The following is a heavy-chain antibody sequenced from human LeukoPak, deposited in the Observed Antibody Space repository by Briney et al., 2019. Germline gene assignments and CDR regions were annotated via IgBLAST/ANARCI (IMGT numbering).Heavy chain of an antibody. CDR2: IYYSGST. D-gene: IGHD6-6*01. CDR1: GGSISSGTYY. V-gene: IGHV4-39*01. Sequence: PSETLSLTCTVSGGSISSGTYYWGWIRQPPGKGLEWIGSIYYSGSTYYNSSLKSRVTISVATSRNQFSLKLSSVTAADTAMYYCARGTYTSSRFDPWGQGTLVTVSS. J-gene: IGHJ5*02. CDR3: ARGTYTSSRFDP.